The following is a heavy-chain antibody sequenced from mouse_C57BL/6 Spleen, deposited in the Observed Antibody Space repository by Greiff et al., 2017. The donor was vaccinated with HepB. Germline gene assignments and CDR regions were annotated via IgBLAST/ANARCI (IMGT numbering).Heavy chain of an antibody. Sequence: EVQLQESGPGLVKPSQSLSLTCSVTGYSITSGYYWNWIRQFPGNKLEWMGYISYDGSNNYNPSLKNRISITRDTSKNQFFLKLNSVTTEDTATYYCARERLLRVDYRGQGTSVTVSS. V-gene: IGHV3-6*01. CDR1: GYSITSGYY. CDR3: ARERLLRVDY. J-gene: IGHJ4*01. CDR2: ISYDGSN. D-gene: IGHD2-3*01.